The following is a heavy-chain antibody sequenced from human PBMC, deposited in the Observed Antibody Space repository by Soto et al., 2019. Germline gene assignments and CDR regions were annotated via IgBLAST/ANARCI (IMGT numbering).Heavy chain of an antibody. V-gene: IGHV1-3*05. Sequence: QVQLVQSGAEEKKPGASVKVSCKASGYTFTSYAMHWVRQAPGQRLEWMGWINAGNGNSKYSQKFQGRVTITRDTSASTAYMELSSLRAEDTAVYYCARGPGGPDGPGDYWGQGTLVTVSS. CDR1: GYTFTSYA. CDR3: ARGPGGPDGPGDY. D-gene: IGHD2-15*01. J-gene: IGHJ4*02. CDR2: INAGNGNS.